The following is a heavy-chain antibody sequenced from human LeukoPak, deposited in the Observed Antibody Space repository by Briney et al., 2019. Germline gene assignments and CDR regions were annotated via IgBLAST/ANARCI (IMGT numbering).Heavy chain of an antibody. J-gene: IGHJ4*02. CDR3: ARDPPYYDSSGYLQYYFDY. Sequence: RASVKVSCKASGYTFTGYYMHWVRQAPGQGLEWMGWINPNSGGTNYAQKFQGRVTMTRDTSISTAYMELSRLRSDDTAVYYCARDPPYYDSSGYLQYYFDYWGQGTLVTVSS. CDR1: GYTFTGYY. V-gene: IGHV1-2*02. D-gene: IGHD3-22*01. CDR2: INPNSGGT.